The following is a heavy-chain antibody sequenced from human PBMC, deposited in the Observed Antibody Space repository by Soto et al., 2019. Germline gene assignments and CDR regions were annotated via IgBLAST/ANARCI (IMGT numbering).Heavy chain of an antibody. CDR3: ASVETQRYYYGMDV. Sequence: GASVKVSCKASGYTFTSYDINWVRQATGQGLEWMGWMNPNSGNTGYAQKFQGRVTMTRNTSISTAYMELSSLRSEDTAVYYCASVETQRYYYGMDVWGQGTTFTVSS. CDR2: MNPNSGNT. J-gene: IGHJ6*02. D-gene: IGHD2-15*01. V-gene: IGHV1-8*01. CDR1: GYTFTSYD.